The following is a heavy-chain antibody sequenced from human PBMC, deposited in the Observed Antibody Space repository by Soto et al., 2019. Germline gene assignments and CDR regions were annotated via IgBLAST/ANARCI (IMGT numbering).Heavy chain of an antibody. CDR1: GFTFSNYW. J-gene: IGHJ4*02. V-gene: IGHV3-7*01. CDR2: IKQDGTEK. D-gene: IGHD5-12*01. CDR3: ASVAI. Sequence: EVQLVESGGGLVQPGGSLRLSCAASGFTFSNYWMSWVRQAPGKGLEWVANIKQDGTEKNYVDSVRGRFTISRDNAKNSLDLQMTSLPAEDTAVYYCASVAIWGQGTLVTVSS.